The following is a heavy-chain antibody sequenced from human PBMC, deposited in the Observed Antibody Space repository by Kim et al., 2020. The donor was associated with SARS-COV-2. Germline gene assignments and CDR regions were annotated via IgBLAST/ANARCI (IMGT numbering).Heavy chain of an antibody. CDR2: ISSSSSTI. CDR3: ARDWRDYVWGSYRYPTTDAFDI. D-gene: IGHD3-16*02. V-gene: IGHV3-48*02. J-gene: IGHJ3*02. Sequence: GGSLRLSCAASGFTFSSYSMKVVRQAPGKGLEWGSYISSSSSTIYYADSVKGRFTISRDNAKNSLYLQMNSLRDEDTAVYYCARDWRDYVWGSYRYPTTDAFDIWGQGTMVTVSS. CDR1: GFTFSSYS.